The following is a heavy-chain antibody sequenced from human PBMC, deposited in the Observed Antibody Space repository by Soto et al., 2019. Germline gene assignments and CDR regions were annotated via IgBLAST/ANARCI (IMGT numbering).Heavy chain of an antibody. J-gene: IGHJ4*02. Sequence: SETLSLTCAVYGGSFSGYYWSWIRQPPGKGLEWIGEINHSGSTNYNPSLKGRFTISRDNAKNTLYLQMNSLRAEDSAMYYCARGYLLIPAGIADYWGQGTLVTVSS. CDR1: GGSFSGYY. CDR3: ARGYLLIPAGIADY. CDR2: INHSGST. V-gene: IGHV4-34*01. D-gene: IGHD2-2*01.